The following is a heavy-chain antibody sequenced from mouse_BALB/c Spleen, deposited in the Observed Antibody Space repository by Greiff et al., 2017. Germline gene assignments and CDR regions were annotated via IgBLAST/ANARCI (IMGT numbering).Heavy chain of an antibody. Sequence: QVQLKQSGAELMKPGASVKISCKATGYTFSSYWIEWVKQRPGHGLEWIGEILPGSGSTNYNEKFKGKATFTADTSSNTAYMQLSSLTSEDSAVYYCARVITPAWFAYWGQGTLVTVSA. V-gene: IGHV1-9*01. CDR3: ARVITPAWFAY. J-gene: IGHJ3*01. CDR2: ILPGSGST. D-gene: IGHD2-4*01. CDR1: GYTFSSYW.